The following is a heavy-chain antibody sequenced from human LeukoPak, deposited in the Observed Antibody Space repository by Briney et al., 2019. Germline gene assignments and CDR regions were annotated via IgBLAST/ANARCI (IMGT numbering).Heavy chain of an antibody. CDR1: GFTFSSYW. V-gene: IGHV3-74*01. CDR2: INSDGSST. J-gene: IGHJ4*02. CDR3: ARGSYGYTKVMD. D-gene: IGHD5-18*01. Sequence: GGSLRLSCAASGFTFSSYWMHWVRQAPGKGLVWVSRINSDGSSTSYADSVKGRFTISRDNSKNTLYLQMNSLRAEGTAVYYCARGSYGYTKVMDWGQGTLVTVSS.